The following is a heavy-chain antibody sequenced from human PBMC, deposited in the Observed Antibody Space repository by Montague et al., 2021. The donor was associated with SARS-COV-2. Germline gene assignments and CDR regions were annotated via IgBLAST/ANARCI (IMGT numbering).Heavy chain of an antibody. J-gene: IGHJ4*02. V-gene: IGHV4-34*01. CDR2: INHFGST. CDR3: ARGPYDYVWGSYRLFFDY. D-gene: IGHD3-16*02. Sequence: SETLSLTCGVYGGSFSGYYWNWIRQPPGKGLEWIGEINHFGSTNYNPSLKSRVTTSVDTSKNQFSLNLSSVAAADTALYFCARGPYDYVWGSYRLFFDYWGQGTLVTVSS. CDR1: GGSFSGYY.